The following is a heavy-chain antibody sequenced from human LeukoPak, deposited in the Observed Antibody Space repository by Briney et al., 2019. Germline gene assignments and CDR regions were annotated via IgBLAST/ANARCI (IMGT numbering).Heavy chain of an antibody. CDR3: ARVLSGRGSLYDYYYYMDV. Sequence: GGPLRLSCAASGFTFSSNYMSWVRQAPGKGLEWVSVTYSNGRTYHADSVKGRFTISRDISKNTLYLQMNSLRAEDTAVYYCARVLSGRGSLYDYYYYMDVWGKGTTVTISS. CDR2: TYSNGRT. D-gene: IGHD3-10*01. V-gene: IGHV3-53*01. J-gene: IGHJ6*03. CDR1: GFTFSSNY.